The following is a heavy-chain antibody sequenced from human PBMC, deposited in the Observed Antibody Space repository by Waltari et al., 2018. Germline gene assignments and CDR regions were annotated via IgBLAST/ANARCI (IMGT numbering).Heavy chain of an antibody. Sequence: QVQLHQWGAGLLQPSEPLSLTCAVSGGPFTASSWSWICQPPGRGLEWIGEISHSGVTHYNPSLRSRVTMSVDTIKKHFSLKLTSLTAADTAVYFCARTWGYSPPLGWFDPWGQGTRVTISS. CDR3: ARTWGYSPPLGWFDP. CDR1: GGPFTASS. CDR2: ISHSGVT. J-gene: IGHJ5*02. D-gene: IGHD2-2*02. V-gene: IGHV4-34*01.